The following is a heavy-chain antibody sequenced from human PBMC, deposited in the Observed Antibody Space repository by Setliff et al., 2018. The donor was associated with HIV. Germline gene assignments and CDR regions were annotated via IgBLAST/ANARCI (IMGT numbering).Heavy chain of an antibody. V-gene: IGHV3-74*01. J-gene: IGHJ4*02. CDR2: INVDGSSI. CDR3: ARLPQDVRSSIDF. D-gene: IGHD6-6*01. CDR1: GFTFTDYW. Sequence: GGSLRLSCVASGFTFTDYWMHWVRQVPGQGLVWVSRINVDGSSISYADSVKGRFTISRDNAKNTLFLQMNSLRAEDTAVYYCARLPQDVRSSIDFWGQGTLVTVSS.